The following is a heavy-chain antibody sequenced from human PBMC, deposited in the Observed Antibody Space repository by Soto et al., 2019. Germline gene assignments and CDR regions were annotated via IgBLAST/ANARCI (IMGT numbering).Heavy chain of an antibody. CDR1: GYSFTSYW. CDR2: IYPGDSDT. Sequence: PGVSLKLSCKGSGYSFTSYWIGWVRQMPGKSLEWMGIIYPGDSDTRYSPSFQGQVTISADKSISTAYLQWSSLKASDTAMYYCARLDHHGYGMYYYYGMDVWGLGTTVTVS. J-gene: IGHJ6*02. V-gene: IGHV5-51*01. D-gene: IGHD5-18*01. CDR3: ARLDHHGYGMYYYYGMDV.